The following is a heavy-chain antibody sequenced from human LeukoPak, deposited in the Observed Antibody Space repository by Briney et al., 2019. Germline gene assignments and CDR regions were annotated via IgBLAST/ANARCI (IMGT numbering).Heavy chain of an antibody. V-gene: IGHV1-2*02. Sequence: ASVKVSCKASGYTFTGYYIHWVRQAPGQGLEWMGWINPHSGGTSYAQNFQGRVTMTRDTSLSTAYMDLSRLRSDDTAFYYCARDSNYYGSGSYYNSDYWGQGTLVTVSS. CDR1: GYTFTGYY. D-gene: IGHD3-10*01. CDR3: ARDSNYYGSGSYYNSDY. CDR2: INPHSGGT. J-gene: IGHJ4*02.